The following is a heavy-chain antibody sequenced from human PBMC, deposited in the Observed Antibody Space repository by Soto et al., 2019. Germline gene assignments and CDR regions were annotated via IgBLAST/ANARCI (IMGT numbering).Heavy chain of an antibody. CDR3: ARSHDILTGFSSPHFDY. Sequence: PSETLSLTCTVSGDSVSSYYWSWIRQPPGKGLEWIGYIYYSGSTNYNPSLKSRVTISVDTSKNQFSLKLSSVTAADTAVYYCARSHDILTGFSSPHFDYWGQGTLVTVS. V-gene: IGHV4-59*02. CDR2: IYYSGST. J-gene: IGHJ4*02. CDR1: GDSVSSYY. D-gene: IGHD3-9*01.